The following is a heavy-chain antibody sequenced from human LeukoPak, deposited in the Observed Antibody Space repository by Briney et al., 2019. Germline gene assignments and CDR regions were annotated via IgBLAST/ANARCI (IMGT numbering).Heavy chain of an antibody. V-gene: IGHV3-21*01. J-gene: IGHJ4*02. D-gene: IGHD3-22*01. CDR3: ARNAASGVVVITSFDY. CDR2: ISSSSSYI. CDR1: GFTFSSYS. Sequence: PGGSLRLSCAASGFTFSSYSTNWVRQAPGKGLEWVSFISSSSSYIYYADSVKGRFTISRDNAKNSLYLQMNSLRAEDTAVYYCARNAASGVVVITSFDYWGQGTLVTVSS.